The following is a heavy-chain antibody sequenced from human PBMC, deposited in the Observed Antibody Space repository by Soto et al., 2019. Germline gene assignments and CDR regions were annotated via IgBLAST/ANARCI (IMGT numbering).Heavy chain of an antibody. V-gene: IGHV1-18*01. CDR1: GYTFTIYG. J-gene: IGHJ6*02. CDR2: ISPDNGNT. Sequence: ASAKVSFKASGYTFTIYGINWVRQAPGQGLEWMGWISPDNGNTNYAQKLQGRVTMTTDPSTSTAYMELRSLRSGDTAVYYCARALGYSGYAGMDVWGQGTTVTVSS. D-gene: IGHD5-12*01. CDR3: ARALGYSGYAGMDV.